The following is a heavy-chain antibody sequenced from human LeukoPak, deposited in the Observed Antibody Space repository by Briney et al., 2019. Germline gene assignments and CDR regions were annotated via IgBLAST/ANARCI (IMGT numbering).Heavy chain of an antibody. CDR3: ARGRIVYYYGSGSYSSAFDI. CDR1: GGSFSGYY. Sequence: SETLSLTCAVYGGSFSGYYWSWIRQPPGKGLEWIGEINHSGSTNYNPSLKSRVTISVDTSKNQFSLKLSSVTAADTAVYYCARGRIVYYYGSGSYSSAFDIWGQGTMVTVSS. V-gene: IGHV4-34*01. D-gene: IGHD3-10*01. J-gene: IGHJ3*02. CDR2: INHSGST.